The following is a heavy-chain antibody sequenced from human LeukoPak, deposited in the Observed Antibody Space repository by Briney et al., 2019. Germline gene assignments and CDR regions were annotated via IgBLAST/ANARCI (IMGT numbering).Heavy chain of an antibody. CDR2: INHSGST. J-gene: IGHJ4*02. CDR1: GGSFSGYY. Sequence: NPSETLSHTCAVYGGSFSGYYWSWIRQPPGKGLEWIGEINHSGSTNYNPSLKSRVTISVDTSKNQFSLKLSSVTAADTAVYYCARVYDFWSGLDYWGQGTLVTVSS. D-gene: IGHD3-3*01. CDR3: ARVYDFWSGLDY. V-gene: IGHV4-34*01.